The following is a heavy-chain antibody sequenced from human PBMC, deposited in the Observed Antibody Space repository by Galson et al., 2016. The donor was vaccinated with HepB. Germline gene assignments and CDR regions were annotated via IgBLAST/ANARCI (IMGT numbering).Heavy chain of an antibody. CDR2: IYYSGST. CDR3: ARNPGSTNHPYYLDY. D-gene: IGHD1-14*01. CDR1: GGSISSSSYY. J-gene: IGHJ4*02. Sequence: SETLSLTCTVSGGSISSSSYYWGWIRQPPGKGLEYIGSIYYSGSTYYDPSLKSPVTISVDTSKNQFPLSLTSVTAADTAVYYCARNPGSTNHPYYLDYWGQGNLVTVSS. V-gene: IGHV4-39*01.